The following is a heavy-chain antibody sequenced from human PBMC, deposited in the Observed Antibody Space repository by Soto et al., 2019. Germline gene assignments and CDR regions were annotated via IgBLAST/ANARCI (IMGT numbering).Heavy chain of an antibody. CDR1: GYTFTNYG. D-gene: IGHD3-10*01. V-gene: IGHV1-18*01. CDR3: ARGVGSGSYYNQYNWFDP. CDR2: ISAYNGNT. J-gene: IGHJ5*02. Sequence: ASVKVSCKASGYTFTNYGISWVRQAPGQGLEWMGWISAYNGNTKYAQKLQGRVTMTTDTSTSTAYMELRSLRSDDTAVYYCARGVGSGSYYNQYNWFDPWGQGTLVTAPQ.